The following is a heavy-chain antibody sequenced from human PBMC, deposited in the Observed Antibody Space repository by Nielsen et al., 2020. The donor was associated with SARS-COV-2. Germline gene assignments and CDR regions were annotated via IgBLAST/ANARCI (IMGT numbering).Heavy chain of an antibody. D-gene: IGHD2-15*01. Sequence: ASVKVSCKVSGYTLTELSMHWARQAPGKGLEWMGGFDPEDGETIYAQKFQGRVTMTEDTSTDTAYMELSSLRSEDTAVYYCATKGYCSGGSCYIWYYGMDVWGQGTTVTVSS. J-gene: IGHJ6*02. CDR2: FDPEDGET. CDR1: GYTLTELS. CDR3: ATKGYCSGGSCYIWYYGMDV. V-gene: IGHV1-24*01.